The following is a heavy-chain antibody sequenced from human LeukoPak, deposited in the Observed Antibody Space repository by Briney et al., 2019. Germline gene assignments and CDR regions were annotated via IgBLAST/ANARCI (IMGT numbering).Heavy chain of an antibody. CDR3: ARLSLVFDPYFFDS. D-gene: IGHD2-21*01. J-gene: IGHJ4*02. Sequence: SETLSLTCHVSNQFISSGHYWGWLRQSPEEGLEYIGAIHYTGVTYYNAALESRVTISLDTSNNQFSLRLTSVTAADTAMYYCARLSLVFDPYFFDSWGRGALVTVSA. V-gene: IGHV4-38-2*01. CDR1: NQFISSGHY. CDR2: IHYTGVT.